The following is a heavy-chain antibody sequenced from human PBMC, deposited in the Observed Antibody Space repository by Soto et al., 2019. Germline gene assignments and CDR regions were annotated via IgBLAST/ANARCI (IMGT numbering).Heavy chain of an antibody. D-gene: IGHD6-19*01. CDR3: AREAVSGRTRFDY. V-gene: IGHV1-18*01. Sequence: QVQLVQSGAEVKKPGASVKVSCKASGYTFTSYGISWVRQAPGQGLEWMGWVNAYHGNTNYAQKFKGRVTMTTDTSTSPAYMELRSLRSDVTAVYYCAREAVSGRTRFDYWGQGTLVTVSS. J-gene: IGHJ4*02. CDR2: VNAYHGNT. CDR1: GYTFTSYG.